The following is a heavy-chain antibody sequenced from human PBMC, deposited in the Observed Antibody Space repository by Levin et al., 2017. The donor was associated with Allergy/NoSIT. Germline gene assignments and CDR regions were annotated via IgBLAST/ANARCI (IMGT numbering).Heavy chain of an antibody. CDR1: GYTFTSYA. Sequence: GGSLRLSCKASGYTFTSYAMHWVRQAPGQRLEWMGWINAGNGNTKYSQKFQGRVTITRDTSASTAYMELSSLRSEDTAVYYCARIASSDDSIAVAGTIWFDPWGQGTLVTVSS. CDR3: ARIASSDDSIAVAGTIWFDP. V-gene: IGHV1-3*01. J-gene: IGHJ5*02. D-gene: IGHD6-19*01. CDR2: INAGNGNT.